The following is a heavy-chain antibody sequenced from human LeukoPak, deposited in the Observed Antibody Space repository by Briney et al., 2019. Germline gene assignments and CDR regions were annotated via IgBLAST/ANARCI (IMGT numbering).Heavy chain of an antibody. J-gene: IGHJ4*02. CDR3: ARTQGLFEGYYFDY. CDR2: IGSDGDST. V-gene: IGHV3-64*04. Sequence: PGGSLRLSCSASGFTFSSLGMHWVRQAPGKGLEHVSTIGSDGDSTYYADSVKGRFTISRDNSKNTLYLQMNSLRAEDTAVYCCARTQGLFEGYYFDYWGQGTLVTVSS. CDR1: GFTFSSLG. D-gene: IGHD3-3*01.